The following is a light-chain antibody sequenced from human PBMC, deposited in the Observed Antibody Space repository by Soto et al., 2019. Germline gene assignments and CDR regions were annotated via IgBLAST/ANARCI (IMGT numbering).Light chain of an antibody. CDR3: CSYTSSNTFV. Sequence: SVLAQPASVPGSPGQSITISCPGNSSDIGGHTSVSWYQQHPGKAPKLIIYDVSNRPSGVSNRFSGSKSGNTASLTISGLQAADEADYYCCSYTSSNTFVFGTGTKVTVL. CDR2: DVS. V-gene: IGLV2-14*01. CDR1: SSDIGGHTS. J-gene: IGLJ1*01.